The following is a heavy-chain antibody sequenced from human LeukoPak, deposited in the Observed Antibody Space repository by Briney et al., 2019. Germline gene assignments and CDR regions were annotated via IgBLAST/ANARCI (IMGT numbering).Heavy chain of an antibody. CDR3: ARELGTNYFDY. Sequence: GGSLRLTCAASGFTFSSYSMNWVRQAPGKGLEWVSSISSSSSYVYYADSVKGRFTISRDNAKNSLYLQMNSLRAEDTAVYYCARELGTNYFDYWGQGTLVTVSS. D-gene: IGHD7-27*01. CDR1: GFTFSSYS. V-gene: IGHV3-21*01. J-gene: IGHJ4*02. CDR2: ISSSSSYV.